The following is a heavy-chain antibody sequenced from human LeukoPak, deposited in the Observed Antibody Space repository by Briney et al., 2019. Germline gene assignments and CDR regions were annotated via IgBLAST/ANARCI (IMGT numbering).Heavy chain of an antibody. D-gene: IGHD4-17*01. V-gene: IGHV4-39*01. CDR2: IYYSGST. CDR1: GGSISSSSYY. Sequence: SETLSLTCTVSGGSISSSSYYRGWIRQPPGKGLEWIGSIYYSGSTYYNPSLKSRVTMSVDTSKNQFSLKLSSVTAADTAVYYCARHRDDYDDYVWNYWGQGTLVTVSS. CDR3: ARHRDDYDDYVWNY. J-gene: IGHJ4*02.